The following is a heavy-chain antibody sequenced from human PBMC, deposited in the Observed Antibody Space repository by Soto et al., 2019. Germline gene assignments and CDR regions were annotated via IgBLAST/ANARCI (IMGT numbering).Heavy chain of an antibody. D-gene: IGHD4-4*01. V-gene: IGHV3-48*01. CDR2: ISSSSNSI. CDR1: GFTFSSYS. Sequence: PGGSLRLSCAASGFTFSSYSMNWVRQAPGKGLEWVSYISSSSNSIYYADSVKGRFTISRDNSKNTLYLQMNSLRAEDTAVYYCARDPSDYSNNLYYYGMDVWGQGTTVTVSS. J-gene: IGHJ6*02. CDR3: ARDPSDYSNNLYYYGMDV.